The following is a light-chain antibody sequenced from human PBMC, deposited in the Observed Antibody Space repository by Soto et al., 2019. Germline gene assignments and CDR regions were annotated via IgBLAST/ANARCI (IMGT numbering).Light chain of an antibody. J-gene: IGKJ1*01. CDR3: QQYNSYWT. Sequence: DIQMTQSPSTLSASVGDRVTITCRASQNIGGWLAWYQQKPGKAPKFLIFDASSLESGVPSRFSGSGSGTEFTLTISSLQTDDSATYYCQQYNSYWTFGKGTKVDI. V-gene: IGKV1-5*01. CDR1: QNIGGW. CDR2: DAS.